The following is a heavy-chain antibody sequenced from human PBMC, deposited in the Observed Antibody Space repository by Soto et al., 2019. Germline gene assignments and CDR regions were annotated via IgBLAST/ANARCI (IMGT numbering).Heavy chain of an antibody. CDR2: ISYSGST. CDR3: ARGYTWLDY. Sequence: SETLSLTCTVSGGSISNYYWSWIRQPPGKGLECIGYISYSGSTNYNPSLKSRVTISVDTSKNQFSLNLSSVTAADKAVYYCARGYTWLDYWGQGTLVTVSS. D-gene: IGHD5-12*01. CDR1: GGSISNYY. J-gene: IGHJ4*02. V-gene: IGHV4-59*01.